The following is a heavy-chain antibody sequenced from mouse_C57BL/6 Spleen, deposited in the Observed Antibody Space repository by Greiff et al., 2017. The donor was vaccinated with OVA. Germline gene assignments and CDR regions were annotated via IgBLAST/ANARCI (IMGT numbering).Heavy chain of an antibody. CDR2: INPSTGGT. J-gene: IGHJ1*03. CDR3: ARSGYDYWYFDV. V-gene: IGHV1-42*01. CDR1: GYSFTGYY. D-gene: IGHD2-2*01. Sequence: VQLQQSGPELVKPGASVKISCKASGYSFTGYYMNWVKQSPEKSLEWIGEINPSTGGTTYNQKFKAKATLTVDKSSSTAYMQLKSLTSEDSAVYYCARSGYDYWYFDVWGTGTTVTVSS.